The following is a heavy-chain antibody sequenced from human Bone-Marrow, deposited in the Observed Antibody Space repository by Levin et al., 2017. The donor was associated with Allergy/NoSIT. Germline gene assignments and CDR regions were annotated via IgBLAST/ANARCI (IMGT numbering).Heavy chain of an antibody. Sequence: GGSLRLSCPASGFTFTDYYMSWIRQAPGKGLEWISYISNSGRTTYYADSVKGRFTISRDNAKNSLYLQMNSLRAEDTAVYYCARSFNYYESSGQIDAFDIWGQGTVVTVSS. CDR2: ISNSGRTT. V-gene: IGHV3-11*01. CDR3: ARSFNYYESSGQIDAFDI. J-gene: IGHJ3*02. D-gene: IGHD3-22*01. CDR1: GFTFTDYY.